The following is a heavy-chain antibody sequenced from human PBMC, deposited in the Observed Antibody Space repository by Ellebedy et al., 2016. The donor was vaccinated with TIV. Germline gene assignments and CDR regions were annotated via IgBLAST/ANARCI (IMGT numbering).Heavy chain of an antibody. CDR1: GFTFTSYG. CDR3: AKDDALSLTIRFDT. V-gene: IGHV3-33*06. D-gene: IGHD2/OR15-2a*01. CDR2: IWYDGSNK. J-gene: IGHJ5*02. Sequence: GESLKISCAASGFTFTSYGMHWVRQAPGKGLEWVAVIWYDGSNKKYADSVKGRFTISRDNSKNTLYLQMNSLRAEDTAVYYCAKDDALSLTIRFDTWGQGTQVTVSS.